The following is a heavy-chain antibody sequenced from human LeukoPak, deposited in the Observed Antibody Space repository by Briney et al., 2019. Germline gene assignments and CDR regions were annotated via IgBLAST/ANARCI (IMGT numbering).Heavy chain of an antibody. CDR3: AKMVHTEQWLVPFDY. CDR2: ISGSGGST. CDR1: GFTFSNFA. J-gene: IGHJ4*02. D-gene: IGHD6-19*01. Sequence: PGGSLRLSCAASGFTFSNFAMNWVRQAPGKGLDWVSTISGSGGSTYYADSVKGRFTISRDNSKNTLYLQMNSLRAEDTAVYYCAKMVHTEQWLVPFDYWGQGTLVTVSS. V-gene: IGHV3-23*01.